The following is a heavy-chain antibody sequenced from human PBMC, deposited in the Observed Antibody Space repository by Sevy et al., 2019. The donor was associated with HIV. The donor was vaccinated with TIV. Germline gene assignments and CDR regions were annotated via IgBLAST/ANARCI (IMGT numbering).Heavy chain of an antibody. CDR2: INPSDVST. D-gene: IGHD3-16*01. V-gene: IGHV1-46*03. CDR1: GYTFTNYY. J-gene: IGHJ4*02. Sequence: ASVKVSCKASGYTFTNYYMHWVRQAPGQGLEWMGIINPSDVSTIYAQKFQGRVTMTRDTSTSTVYMELSSLRYDDTAVYYCGRTSPRGGFDYWGQGALVTVSS. CDR3: GRTSPRGGFDY.